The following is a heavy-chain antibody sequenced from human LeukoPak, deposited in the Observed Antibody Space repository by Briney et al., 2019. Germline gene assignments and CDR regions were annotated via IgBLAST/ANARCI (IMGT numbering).Heavy chain of an antibody. Sequence: PSETLSLTCTVSGGSISSYYWSWIRQPPGKGLEWIGYIYYSGSTNYNPSFKSRVTISVDTSKNQFSLKLSSVTAADTAVYYCARSPFSGILDYWGQGTLVTVSS. CDR1: GGSISSYY. CDR2: IYYSGST. CDR3: ARSPFSGILDY. V-gene: IGHV4-59*01. D-gene: IGHD3-9*01. J-gene: IGHJ4*02.